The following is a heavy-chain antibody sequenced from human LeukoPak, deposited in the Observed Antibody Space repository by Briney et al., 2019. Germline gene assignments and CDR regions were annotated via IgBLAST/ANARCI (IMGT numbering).Heavy chain of an antibody. CDR2: INHSGST. CDR1: GGSFSGYY. V-gene: IGHV4-34*01. CDR3: ARGRNDILTGYYVRFFDI. D-gene: IGHD3-9*01. J-gene: IGHJ3*02. Sequence: SETLSLTCAVYGGSFSGYYWSWIRQPPGKGMEWIGEINHSGSTYYNPSLKSRVTISVDTSKNQFSLKLSSVTAADTAVYYCARGRNDILTGYYVRFFDIWGQGTMVTVSS.